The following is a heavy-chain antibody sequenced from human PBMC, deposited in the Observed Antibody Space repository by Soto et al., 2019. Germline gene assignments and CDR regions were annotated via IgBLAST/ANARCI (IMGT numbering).Heavy chain of an antibody. CDR3: AKDVETATGAIDN. CDR1: GFTFSSYA. CDR2: ISGSGRTI. J-gene: IGHJ4*02. D-gene: IGHD2-15*01. V-gene: IGHV3-23*01. Sequence: GGSLRLSCAASGFTFSSYAMNWVRQAPGKGLEWVSIISGSGRTIYYADSVKGRFTISRDNSKNTLHLQMDSLRAEDTAVYYCAKDVETATGAIDNWGLGALVTVAS.